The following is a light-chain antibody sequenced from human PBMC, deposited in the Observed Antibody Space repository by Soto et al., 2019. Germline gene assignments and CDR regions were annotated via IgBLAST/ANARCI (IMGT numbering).Light chain of an antibody. V-gene: IGKV1-5*03. CDR3: QQYNTYSQT. Sequence: IQMTQSPSALSAPVGDRVTITCRASQTISNWLAWYQQKPGKAPKLLIYKASALESGVPSRFSGSGSGTEFTLTIGSLQPEDFATYFCQQYNTYSQTFGQGTKVDIK. CDR1: QTISNW. J-gene: IGKJ1*01. CDR2: KAS.